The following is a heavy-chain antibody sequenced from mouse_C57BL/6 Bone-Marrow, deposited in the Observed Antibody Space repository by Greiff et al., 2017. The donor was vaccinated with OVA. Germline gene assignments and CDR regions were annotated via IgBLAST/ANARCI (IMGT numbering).Heavy chain of an antibody. CDR3: ASTTPGAY. Sequence: QVQLQQSGPGLVQPSQSLSITCTVSGFSLTSYGVHWVRQPPGKGLEWLGVIWSGGSTDCNAAFISRLSISKDNSKSQVFFKMNSLQADDTAIYYCASTTPGAYWGQGTLVTVSA. V-gene: IGHV2-4*01. J-gene: IGHJ3*01. CDR1: GFSLTSYG. CDR2: IWSGGST. D-gene: IGHD1-1*01.